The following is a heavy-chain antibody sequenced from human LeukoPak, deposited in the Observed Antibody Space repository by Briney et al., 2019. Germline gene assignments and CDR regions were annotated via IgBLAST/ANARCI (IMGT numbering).Heavy chain of an antibody. CDR1: GFTFSSYA. Sequence: PGGSLRLSCAASGFTFSSYAMSWVRQAPGKGLEWVSAISGSGGSTYYADSVKGRFTISRDNSKNTLYLQMNSLRAEDTAVYYCAKEIRNDYGDYGGAFDIWGQGTMVTVS. J-gene: IGHJ3*02. D-gene: IGHD4-17*01. CDR2: ISGSGGST. V-gene: IGHV3-23*01. CDR3: AKEIRNDYGDYGGAFDI.